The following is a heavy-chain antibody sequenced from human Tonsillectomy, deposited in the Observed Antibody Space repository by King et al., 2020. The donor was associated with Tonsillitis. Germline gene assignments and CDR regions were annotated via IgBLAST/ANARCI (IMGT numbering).Heavy chain of an antibody. D-gene: IGHD3-10*01. V-gene: IGHV3-7*03. Sequence: VQLVESGGGLVQPGGSLRLSCVASGFPFSTYWMSWVRQAPGKGLEWLANIKQDGGEKYYVDSVKGRFTIPRDNAKNSLYLQMNSLRAEDTAVYYCASGGGYGSADWGQGTLVTVSS. CDR2: IKQDGGEK. J-gene: IGHJ4*02. CDR1: GFPFSTYW. CDR3: ASGGGYGSAD.